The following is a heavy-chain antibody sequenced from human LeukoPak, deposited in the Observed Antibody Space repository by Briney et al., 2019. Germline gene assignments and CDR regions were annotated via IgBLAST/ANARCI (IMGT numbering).Heavy chain of an antibody. V-gene: IGHV3-33*01. CDR3: ARTTPGYYDFWSGYPSLDY. CDR1: GFTFGSYG. CDR2: IWYDGSNK. J-gene: IGHJ4*02. D-gene: IGHD3-3*01. Sequence: PGRSLRLSCAASGFTFGSYGMHWVRQAPGKGLEWVAVIWYDGSNKYYADSVKGRFTISRDNSKNTLYLQMNSLRAEDTAVYYCARTTPGYYDFWSGYPSLDYWGQGTLVTVSS.